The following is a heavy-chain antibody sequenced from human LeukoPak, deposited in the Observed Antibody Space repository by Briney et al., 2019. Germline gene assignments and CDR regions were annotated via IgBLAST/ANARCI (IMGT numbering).Heavy chain of an antibody. CDR1: GGSISSYY. D-gene: IGHD3-3*01. V-gene: IGHV4-4*07. CDR2: IYTSGST. Sequence: SETLSLTCTVSGGSISSYYWSWIRQPAGKGLEWIGRIYTSGSTNYNPSLKSRVTMSVDTPKNQFSLKLSSVTAADTAVYYCAIQTRYDFWSGYAYWGQGTLVTVSS. J-gene: IGHJ4*02. CDR3: AIQTRYDFWSGYAY.